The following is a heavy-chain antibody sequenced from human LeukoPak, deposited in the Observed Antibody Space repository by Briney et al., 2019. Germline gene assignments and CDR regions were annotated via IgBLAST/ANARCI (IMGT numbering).Heavy chain of an antibody. CDR2: IFHSGPT. D-gene: IGHD1-1*01. CDR1: GGSLHSGGFFSSPAHS. J-gene: IGHJ4*02. V-gene: IGHV4-30-2*01. Sequence: PSETLSLTCTVSGGSLHSGGFFSSPAHSWRWVRQAPGKGLEWCGYIFHSGPTSYNPSLQSRVTISLETSKTQFSLRLTSVTAADTAVYFCARGRPGIYGATYFDSWGRGALVTVSS. CDR3: ARGRPGIYGATYFDS.